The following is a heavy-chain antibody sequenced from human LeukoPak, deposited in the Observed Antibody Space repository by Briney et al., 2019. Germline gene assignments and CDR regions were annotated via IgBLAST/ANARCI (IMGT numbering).Heavy chain of an antibody. CDR3: ARDWGKGDY. Sequence: GGSLRLSCAASGFTFSSYGMHWVRQAPSKGLEWVSLIWYDGSNKYYADSVKGRFTISRDNSKNTLYLQMNSLRAEDTAVYYCARDWGKGDYWGQGTLVTVSS. J-gene: IGHJ4*02. CDR1: GFTFSSYG. V-gene: IGHV3-33*01. D-gene: IGHD3-16*01. CDR2: IWYDGSNK.